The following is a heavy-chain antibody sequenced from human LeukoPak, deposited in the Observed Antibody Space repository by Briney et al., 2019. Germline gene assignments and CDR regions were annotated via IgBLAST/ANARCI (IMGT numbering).Heavy chain of an antibody. Sequence: GGSLRLSCAASGFTFSSYAMHWVRQAPGKGLEWVAVISYDGSNKYYADSVKGRFTISRDNSKNTLYLQMNSLRAEDTAVYYCARDSDTMVSYYMDVWGKGTTVTVSS. CDR2: ISYDGSNK. CDR3: ARDSDTMVSYYMDV. J-gene: IGHJ6*03. V-gene: IGHV3-30*01. CDR1: GFTFSSYA. D-gene: IGHD3-10*01.